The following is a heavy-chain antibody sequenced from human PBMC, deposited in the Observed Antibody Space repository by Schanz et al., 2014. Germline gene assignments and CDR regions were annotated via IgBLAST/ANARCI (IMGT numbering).Heavy chain of an antibody. CDR1: GFTFSSYS. J-gene: IGHJ3*02. CDR2: ITDSGGST. Sequence: EVQLVESGGGLVKPGGSLRLSCAASGFTFSSYSMHWVRQAPGKGLEWVSAITDSGGSTYYADSVKGRFTISRDNSKNTLYLQMNSLRAEDSAVYYCAKVGPYSGSLGAFDIWGQGTMVTVSS. CDR3: AKVGPYSGSLGAFDI. V-gene: IGHV3-23*04. D-gene: IGHD1-26*01.